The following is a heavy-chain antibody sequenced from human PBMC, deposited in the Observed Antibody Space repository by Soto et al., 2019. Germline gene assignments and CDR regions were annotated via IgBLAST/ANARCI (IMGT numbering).Heavy chain of an antibody. CDR2: IYHSGST. J-gene: IGHJ6*02. D-gene: IGHD6-19*01. Sequence: PSETLSLTCAVSGGSISSSNSWSWVRQPPGKGLERIGEIYHSGSTNYNPSLKSRVTISVDKSKNQFSLKLSSVTAADTAVYYCASGGWGYYYYGMDVWGQGTTVTVSS. CDR1: GGSISSSNS. V-gene: IGHV4-4*02. CDR3: ASGGWGYYYYGMDV.